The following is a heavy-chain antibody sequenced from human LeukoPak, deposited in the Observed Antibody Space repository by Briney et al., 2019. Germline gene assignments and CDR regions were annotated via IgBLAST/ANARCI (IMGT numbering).Heavy chain of an antibody. D-gene: IGHD6-13*01. Sequence: ASVKVSCKVCGYTLTELSMHWVRQAPGKGLEWMGGFDPEDGETIYAQKFQGRVTMTEDTSTDTAYMELSSLRSEDTAVYYCATGDSSGWWFDYWGQGTLVTVSS. V-gene: IGHV1-24*01. J-gene: IGHJ4*02. CDR1: GYTLTELS. CDR3: ATGDSSGWWFDY. CDR2: FDPEDGET.